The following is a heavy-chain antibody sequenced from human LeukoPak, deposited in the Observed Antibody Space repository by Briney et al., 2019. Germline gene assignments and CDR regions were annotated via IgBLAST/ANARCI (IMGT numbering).Heavy chain of an antibody. Sequence: GGSLRLSCAASGFTVSSDYMSWVRQAPGKGLEWVSVIYSGGTTYYADSVKGRFTISRDTSKSTLYLQMNSLRAEDTAVYYCARGTPTVSAGYYWGQGTLATVSS. D-gene: IGHD2-15*01. V-gene: IGHV3-53*01. CDR1: GFTVSSDY. CDR3: ARGTPTVSAGYY. CDR2: IYSGGTT. J-gene: IGHJ4*02.